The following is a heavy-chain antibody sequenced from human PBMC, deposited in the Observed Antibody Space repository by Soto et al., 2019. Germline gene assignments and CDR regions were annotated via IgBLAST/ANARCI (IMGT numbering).Heavy chain of an antibody. J-gene: IGHJ6*03. CDR3: ARRGYCSSTSCYGYYYYYMDV. V-gene: IGHV3-11*01. CDR2: ISSSGSTI. D-gene: IGHD2-2*01. CDR1: GFTFSDYY. Sequence: GGSLRLSCAASGFTFSDYYMSWIRQAPGKGLEWVSYISSSGSTIYYADSVKGRFTISRDNAKNSLYLQMNSLRAEDTAVYYCARRGYCSSTSCYGYYYYYMDVWGKGTTVTVSS.